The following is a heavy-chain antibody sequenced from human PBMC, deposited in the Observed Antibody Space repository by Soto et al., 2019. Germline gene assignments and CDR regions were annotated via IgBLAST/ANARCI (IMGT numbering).Heavy chain of an antibody. D-gene: IGHD2-2*01. J-gene: IGHJ5*02. CDR3: AREGRSTNWFDP. V-gene: IGHV4-30-4*01. Sequence: SETLSLTCTVSGGSISSGDYYWSWIRQPPGKGLKWIGYIYYSGSTYYNPSLKSRVTISVDTSKNQFSLKLSSVTAADTAVYYCAREGRSTNWFDPWGQGTLVTVSS. CDR1: GGSISSGDYY. CDR2: IYYSGST.